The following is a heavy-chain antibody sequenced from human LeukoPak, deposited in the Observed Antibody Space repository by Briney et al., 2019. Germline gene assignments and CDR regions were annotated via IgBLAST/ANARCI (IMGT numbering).Heavy chain of an antibody. V-gene: IGHV3-21*01. CDR3: ARERIAAADY. CDR1: GFTFSSYS. CDR2: ISSSSSYI. D-gene: IGHD6-13*01. J-gene: IGHJ4*02. Sequence: GGSLRLSCAASGFTFSSYSMTWVRQAPGKGLEWVSSISSSSSYIYYADSVKGRLTISRDNAKNSLYLQMNSLRAEDTAVYYCARERIAAADYWGQGALVTVSS.